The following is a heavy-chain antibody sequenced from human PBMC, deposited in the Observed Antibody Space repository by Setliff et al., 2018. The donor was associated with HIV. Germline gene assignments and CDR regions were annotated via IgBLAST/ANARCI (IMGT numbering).Heavy chain of an antibody. Sequence: PGESLRISCKGSGYSFTSYWIGWVRQMPGKGLEWMGIIYPGDSDTRYSPSFQGQVTISADKSISTAYLQWSSLKASDTAMYYCARPYDSSGYSLDYWGQGTLVTVSS. D-gene: IGHD3-22*01. J-gene: IGHJ4*02. CDR1: GYSFTSYW. CDR3: ARPYDSSGYSLDY. CDR2: IYPGDSDT. V-gene: IGHV5-51*01.